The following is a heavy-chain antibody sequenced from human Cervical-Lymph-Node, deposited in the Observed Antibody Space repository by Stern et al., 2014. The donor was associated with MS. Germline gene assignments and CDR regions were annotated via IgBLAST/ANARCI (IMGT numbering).Heavy chain of an antibody. CDR1: GGSISSYY. V-gene: IGHV4-59*01. J-gene: IGHJ4*02. CDR3: ARDASGSLDY. D-gene: IGHD1-26*01. CDR2: IYYSGST. Sequence: MQLVESGPGLVKPSETLSLTCTVSGGSISSYYWSWIRQPPGKGLEWIGYIYYSGSTNYNPSLKSRVTISVDTSKNQFSLKLSSVTAADTAVYYCARDASGSLDYWGQGTLVTVSS.